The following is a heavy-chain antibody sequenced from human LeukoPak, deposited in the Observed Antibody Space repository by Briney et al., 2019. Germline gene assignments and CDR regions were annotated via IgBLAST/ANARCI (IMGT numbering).Heavy chain of an antibody. CDR2: IDPDDSGS. D-gene: IGHD4/OR15-4a*01. Sequence: GGSLRLFCAASGFTFSRYWMHWVRQAPGEGLVWVSRIDPDDSGSSYADSVKGRFIISRDNAKNTLWLQMNSLRADDTAVYYCAGVRAGANRAFDVWGQGTVVAVSS. CDR1: GFTFSRYW. J-gene: IGHJ3*01. V-gene: IGHV3-74*01. CDR3: AGVRAGANRAFDV.